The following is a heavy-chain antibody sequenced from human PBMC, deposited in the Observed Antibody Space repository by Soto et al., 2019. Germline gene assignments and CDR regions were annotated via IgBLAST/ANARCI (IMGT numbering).Heavy chain of an antibody. J-gene: IGHJ3*02. CDR1: GYTYTNHG. CDR3: ARDRVAGIWGDAFGI. CDR2: INPYNANT. D-gene: IGHD3-16*01. Sequence: VASLQVSCRTSGYTYTNHGINWVRQAPGQGLEWMGWINPYNANTNYAQKLQRRVTMTTDTSTSTAYMDLRSLTSDDTGVYYCARDRVAGIWGDAFGIWGQGTMVTVSS. V-gene: IGHV1-18*04.